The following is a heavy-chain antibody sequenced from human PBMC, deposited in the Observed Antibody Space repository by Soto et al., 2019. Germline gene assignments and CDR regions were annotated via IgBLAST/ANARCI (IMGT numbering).Heavy chain of an antibody. V-gene: IGHV3-30*18. D-gene: IGHD6-13*01. CDR3: AKDYRRGAAGLYYYYGMDV. CDR1: GFTFSSYG. Sequence: GSLRLSCAASGFTFSSYGIHWVRQAPGKGLEWVAVISYDGSNKYYADSVKGRFTISRDNSKNTLYLQMNSLRAEDTAVYYCAKDYRRGAAGLYYYYGMDVWGQGTTVTVSS. J-gene: IGHJ6*02. CDR2: ISYDGSNK.